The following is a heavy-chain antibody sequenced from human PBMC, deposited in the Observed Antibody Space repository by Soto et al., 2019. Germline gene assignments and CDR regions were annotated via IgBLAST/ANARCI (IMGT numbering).Heavy chain of an antibody. CDR1: GGSISRYY. CDR3: ARQEYSGGWYPFDY. V-gene: IGHV4-59*08. J-gene: IGHJ4*02. CDR2: IYYSGST. Sequence: ASETLSLTCTVSGGSISRYYWSWIRQPPGKGLEWIGYIYYSGSTNYYPSLKSRVTISVDRSKNQFSLKLSSVTAADTAVYYCARQEYSGGWYPFDYWGQGTLVTV. D-gene: IGHD6-19*01.